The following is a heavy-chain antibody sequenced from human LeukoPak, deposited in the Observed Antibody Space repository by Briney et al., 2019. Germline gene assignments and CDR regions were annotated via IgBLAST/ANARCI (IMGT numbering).Heavy chain of an antibody. V-gene: IGHV3-30*02. CDR1: GVTFSSYG. J-gene: IGHJ4*02. D-gene: IGHD3-3*01. CDR3: AKEILEGILPDY. CDR2: IRYDGSNK. Sequence: PGGSLRLSCAASGVTFSSYGMHWVRQAPGKGLEWVAFIRYDGSNKYYADSVKGRFTISRDDSKNTLYLQMHSLRPEDTAMYYCAKEILEGILPDYWGQGTLVTVSS.